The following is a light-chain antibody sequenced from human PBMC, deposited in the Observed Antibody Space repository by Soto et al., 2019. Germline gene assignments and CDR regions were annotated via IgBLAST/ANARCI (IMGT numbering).Light chain of an antibody. Sequence: EIVLTQSPATLSLSPGERATLSCRASQSVSSYLAWYQQKPGQAPRLLIYDASNRATGIPARFSGSVSGTDFPLTSSSLEPEDFAVYYCQQRSNWPPWTFGQGTKVEIK. CDR1: QSVSSY. J-gene: IGKJ1*01. CDR3: QQRSNWPPWT. CDR2: DAS. V-gene: IGKV3-11*01.